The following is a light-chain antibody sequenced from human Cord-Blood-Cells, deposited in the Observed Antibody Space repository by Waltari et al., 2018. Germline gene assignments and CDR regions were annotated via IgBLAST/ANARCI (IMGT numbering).Light chain of an antibody. CDR2: WAS. Sequence: DIVMTQSPDSLAVSLGERATIKCKSSQSVLYSSNNKNYLAWYQQKPGQPPKLLIYWASTRESGVPDRFSGSGSGTDFTLTISSLQAEDVAVYYCQQYYSTPPTFGQGIKLEIK. J-gene: IGKJ2*01. CDR3: QQYYSTPPT. CDR1: QSVLYSSNNKNY. V-gene: IGKV4-1*01.